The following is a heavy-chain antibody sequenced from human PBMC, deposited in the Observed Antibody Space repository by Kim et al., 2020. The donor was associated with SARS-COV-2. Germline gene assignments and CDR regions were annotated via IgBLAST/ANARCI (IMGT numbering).Heavy chain of an antibody. J-gene: IGHJ4*01. D-gene: IGHD6-6*01. V-gene: IGHV1-18*01. CDR3: ARDQEYGYSSSSWHY. CDR1: GYRFIRYG. CDR2: ISPYNGNT. Sequence: ASVKVSCKTSGYRFIRYGITWVRQAPGQGLEWMAWISPYNGNTRYAKNLQMQGRVTVTTDTSTDTVYMELRSLRSDDTAVYYCARDQEYGYSSSSWHYWG.